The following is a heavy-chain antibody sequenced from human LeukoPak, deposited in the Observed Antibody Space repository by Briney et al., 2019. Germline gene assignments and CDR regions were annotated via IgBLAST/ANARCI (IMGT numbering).Heavy chain of an antibody. CDR1: GFTFSNYG. Sequence: GGSLRLSCAASGFTFSNYGMHWVRQAPGQGLEWVAVIWYDGSDNYYADSVKGRFTISRDDSKNTVYLQMDSLRAEDTAVYYCARESAPRYYGDFDYWGQGTLVTVSS. CDR3: ARESAPRYYGDFDY. J-gene: IGHJ4*02. CDR2: IWYDGSDN. D-gene: IGHD4-17*01. V-gene: IGHV3-33*01.